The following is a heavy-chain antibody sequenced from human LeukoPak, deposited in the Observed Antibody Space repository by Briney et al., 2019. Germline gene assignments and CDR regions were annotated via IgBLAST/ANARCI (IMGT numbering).Heavy chain of an antibody. Sequence: LSQTLSLTCAISGDSVSSNNGAWNWIRQSPSRGLEWLGRTYYRSKWYNDYAESMKGRITINPDTSKNQFSVQLNSVTPEDTAVYYRARDVGNTGWYTFDYWGQGTLVTVSS. D-gene: IGHD6-19*01. V-gene: IGHV6-1*01. CDR3: ARDVGNTGWYTFDY. CDR2: TYYRSKWYN. CDR1: GDSVSSNNGA. J-gene: IGHJ4*02.